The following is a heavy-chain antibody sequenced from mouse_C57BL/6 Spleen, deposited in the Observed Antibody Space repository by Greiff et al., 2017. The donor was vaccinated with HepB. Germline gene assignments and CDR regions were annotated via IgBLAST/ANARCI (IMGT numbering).Heavy chain of an antibody. D-gene: IGHD2-4*01. J-gene: IGHJ1*03. CDR2: IYPGDGDT. CDR3: ARGITWYFDV. Sequence: QVQLKQSGPELVKPGASVKISCKASGYAFSSSWMNWVKQRPGKGLEWIGRIYPGDGDTNYNGKFKGKATLTADKSSSTAYMQLSSLTSEDCAVYFCARGITWYFDVWGTGTTVTVSS. V-gene: IGHV1-82*01. CDR1: GYAFSSSW.